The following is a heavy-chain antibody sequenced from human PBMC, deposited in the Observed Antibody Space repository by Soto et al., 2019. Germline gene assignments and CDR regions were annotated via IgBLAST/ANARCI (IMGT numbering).Heavy chain of an antibody. V-gene: IGHV4-34*01. D-gene: IGHD2-21*01. CDR3: ARGGISHWAYFYYRDV. CDR1: GGSLSADF. Sequence: QVQLQQWGAGLLKPSETLSLTCVVSGGSLSADFWSWIRQPPGMALEWIGEINHIGSNNYNPSLKSRVTMSVDTSKNQFSLTLNSVTAADTATYYCARGGISHWAYFYYRDVWDRGTTVTVSS. J-gene: IGHJ6*03. CDR2: INHIGSN.